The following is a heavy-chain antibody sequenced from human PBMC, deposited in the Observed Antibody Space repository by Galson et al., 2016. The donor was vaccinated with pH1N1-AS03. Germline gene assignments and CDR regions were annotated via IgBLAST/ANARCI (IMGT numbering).Heavy chain of an antibody. CDR1: GYTFTSFG. J-gene: IGHJ3*02. V-gene: IGHV1-18*01. CDR2: ISPYNGNT. D-gene: IGHD6-13*01. Sequence: SVKVSCKASGYTFTSFGISWVRRAHGQGLEWMGWISPYNGNTLYVQNLQGRVTMTADTSTSTAYMELRSLRSDDTAVYYCAITLGVDAFDIWGQGTMVTVSS. CDR3: AITLGVDAFDI.